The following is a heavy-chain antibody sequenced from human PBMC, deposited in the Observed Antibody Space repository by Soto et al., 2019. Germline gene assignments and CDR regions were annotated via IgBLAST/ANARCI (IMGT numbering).Heavy chain of an antibody. CDR2: IIPIFGTA. J-gene: IGHJ6*02. V-gene: IGHV1-69*13. Sequence: SVKVSCKASGGTFSSYAISWVRQAPGQGLEWMGGIIPIFGTANYAQKFQGRVTITADESTSTAYMELSSLRSEDTAVYYCARSPVYGDYGAYYGMDVWGQGTTVTVSS. CDR3: ARSPVYGDYGAYYGMDV. D-gene: IGHD4-17*01. CDR1: GGTFSSYA.